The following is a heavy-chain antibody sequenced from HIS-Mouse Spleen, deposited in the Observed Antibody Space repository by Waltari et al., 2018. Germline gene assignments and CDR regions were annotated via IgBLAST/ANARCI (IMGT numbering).Heavy chain of an antibody. CDR3: AKDKHHAFDY. CDR1: GFTFSSYG. J-gene: IGHJ4*02. Sequence: QVQLVESGGGVVQPGRSLRLSCAASGFTFSSYGMHWVRQAPGKGLGWVAVISDDGSNKYYADYVKGRFTISRDNSKNTLYLQMNSLRAEDTAVYYCAKDKHHAFDYWGQGTLVTVSS. CDR2: ISDDGSNK. V-gene: IGHV3-30*18.